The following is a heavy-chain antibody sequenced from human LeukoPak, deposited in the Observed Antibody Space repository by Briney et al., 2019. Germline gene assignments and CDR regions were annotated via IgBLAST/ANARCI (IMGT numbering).Heavy chain of an antibody. CDR3: ARGIVVPARNWFDP. D-gene: IGHD2-2*01. CDR2: IYYSGST. Sequence: SETLSLTCTVSGYSISSGYYWGWIRQPPGKGLEWIGYIYYSGSTNYNPSLKSRVTISVDTSKNQFSLKLSSVTAADTAVYYCARGIVVPARNWFDPWGQGTLVTVSS. CDR1: GYSISSGYY. V-gene: IGHV4-61*01. J-gene: IGHJ5*02.